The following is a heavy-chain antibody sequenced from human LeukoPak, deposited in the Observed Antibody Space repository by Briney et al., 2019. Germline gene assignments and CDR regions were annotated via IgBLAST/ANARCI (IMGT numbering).Heavy chain of an antibody. V-gene: IGHV4-39*07. CDR3: ARKQTGTMYDV. Sequence: SETLSLICIVPGRPISSSSYYWPWIRQSPGKGLEWIGTFSSGGSAYYNPSLTSRVSISKDTSDNQFSLRLYSVNASDTAVYYCARKQTGTMYDVWGQGTQVTVSS. D-gene: IGHD1-7*01. J-gene: IGHJ4*02. CDR1: GRPISSSSYY. CDR2: FSSGGSA.